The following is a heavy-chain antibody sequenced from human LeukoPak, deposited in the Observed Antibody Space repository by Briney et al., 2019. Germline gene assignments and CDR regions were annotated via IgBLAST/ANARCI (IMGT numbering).Heavy chain of an antibody. J-gene: IGHJ4*02. CDR1: GGSISSYY. D-gene: IGHD4-11*01. V-gene: IGHV4-59*12. CDR2: IYYSGST. Sequence: SETLSLTCTVSGGSISSYYWSWIRQPPGKGLEWIGYIYYSGSTNYNPSLTSRVTISVDTSKNQFSLKLSSVTAADTAVYYCARETTVTEFDYWGQGTLVTVSS. CDR3: ARETTVTEFDY.